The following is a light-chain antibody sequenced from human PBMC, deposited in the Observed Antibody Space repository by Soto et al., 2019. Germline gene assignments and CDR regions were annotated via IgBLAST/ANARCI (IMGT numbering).Light chain of an antibody. V-gene: IGKV1-12*01. CDR1: QDIGGR. J-gene: IGKJ1*01. CDR3: QQRSGWPRT. CDR2: AAS. Sequence: DIHMTQSPSSVSSSLRYRVTSTCLTSQDIGGRLAWFQQKPGKAPQYLIQAASILQSSVPSRFSGSGSGTEFILTISKLQTEDSASYCQQRSGWPRTFGQGSKVDI.